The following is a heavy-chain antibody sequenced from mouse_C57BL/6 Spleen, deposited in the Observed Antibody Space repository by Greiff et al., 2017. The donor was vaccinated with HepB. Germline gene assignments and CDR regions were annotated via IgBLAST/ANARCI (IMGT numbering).Heavy chain of an antibody. CDR2: IWSGGST. CDR1: GFSLTSYG. J-gene: IGHJ4*01. Sequence: VQLVESGPGLVQPSQSLSITCTVSGFSLTSYGVHWVRQSPGKGLEWLGVIWSGGSTDYNAAFISRLSISKDNSKSQVFFKMNSLQADDTAIYYCARNSGSSGYGAMDYWGQGTSVTVSS. V-gene: IGHV2-2*01. CDR3: ARNSGSSGYGAMDY. D-gene: IGHD3-2*02.